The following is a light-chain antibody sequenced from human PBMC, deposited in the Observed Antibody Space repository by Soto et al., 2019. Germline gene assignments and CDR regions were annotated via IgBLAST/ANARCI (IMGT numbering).Light chain of an antibody. V-gene: IGKV1-6*01. Sequence: AVQVTQTPSSLSASVGDTVTITCRASEDIRFDVAWYQQRSGRAPRLLIHTSSHRQSGVPSRFSGSASGTEFRLTSSGLVPDDFAVYYCLQDHSYPWTFGQGTK. CDR2: TSS. CDR1: EDIRFD. CDR3: LQDHSYPWT. J-gene: IGKJ1*01.